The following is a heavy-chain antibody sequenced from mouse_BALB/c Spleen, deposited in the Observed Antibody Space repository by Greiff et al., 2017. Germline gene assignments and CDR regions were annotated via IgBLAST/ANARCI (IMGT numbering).Heavy chain of an antibody. V-gene: IGHV5-9-4*01. CDR3: ASDSSWFAY. CDR1: GFTFSSYA. Sequence: EVKLEESGGGLVKPGGSLKLSCAASGFTFSSYAMSWVRQSPEKRLEWVAEISSGGSYTYYPDTVTGRFTISRDNAKNTLYLEMSSLRSEDTAMYYCASDSSWFAYWGQGTLVTVSA. D-gene: IGHD3-1*01. J-gene: IGHJ3*01. CDR2: ISSGGSYT.